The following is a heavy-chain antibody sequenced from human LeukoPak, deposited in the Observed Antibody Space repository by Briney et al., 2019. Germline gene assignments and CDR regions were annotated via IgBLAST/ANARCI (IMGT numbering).Heavy chain of an antibody. J-gene: IGHJ4*02. CDR1: GGSISSSSYY. CDR2: IYYSGST. V-gene: IGHV4-39*01. D-gene: IGHD6-19*01. CDR3: ARAGYSSGWSIVE. Sequence: SETLSLTCTVSGGSISSSSYYWGWIRQPPGKGLEWIGSIYYSGSTYYNPSLKSRVTISVDTSKNQFSLKLSSVTAADTAVYYCARAGYSSGWSIVEWGQGTLVTVSS.